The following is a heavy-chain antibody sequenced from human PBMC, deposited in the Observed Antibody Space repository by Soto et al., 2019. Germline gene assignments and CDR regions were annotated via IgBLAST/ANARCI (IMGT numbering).Heavy chain of an antibody. V-gene: IGHV4-59*01. CDR1: GGSINTYY. Sequence: PSETLSLTCTVSGGSINTYYWSWIRQPPGKGLEWIGYIYYSGSTNYNPSLRSRVTISVDTSKNQFSLKLSSVTAADAAVYYCARGEGYSSSWSSYYNGLDVWGQGTTVTVSS. CDR3: ARGEGYSSSWSSYYNGLDV. J-gene: IGHJ6*02. CDR2: IYYSGST. D-gene: IGHD6-13*01.